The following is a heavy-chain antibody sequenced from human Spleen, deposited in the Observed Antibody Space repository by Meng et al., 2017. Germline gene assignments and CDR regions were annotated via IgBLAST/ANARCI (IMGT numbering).Heavy chain of an antibody. Sequence: QVQLVQSGAEVEKPGASVKVSCKASGYTFTDYYINWVRQAPGQGLEWMGRINPNSGGTNYAQNFQGRVTMTRDPSISTAYMELSRLRSDDTAVYYCATGDYGGNWGYWGQGTLVTVSS. CDR1: GYTFTDYY. V-gene: IGHV1-2*06. D-gene: IGHD4-23*01. CDR3: ATGDYGGNWGY. J-gene: IGHJ4*02. CDR2: INPNSGGT.